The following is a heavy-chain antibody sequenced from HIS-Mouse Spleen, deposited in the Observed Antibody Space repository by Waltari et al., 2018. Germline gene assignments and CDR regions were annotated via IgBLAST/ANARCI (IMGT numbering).Heavy chain of an antibody. CDR1: GFTFSSYA. J-gene: IGHJ3*02. V-gene: IGHV3-30-3*01. CDR3: ARDQGGYQMRPFDAFDI. CDR2: ISYDVSNK. Sequence: QVQLVASGGGLFQPGRSLRLSCAASGFTFSSYAMHWVRQAPGQGLEWVAVISYDVSNKYCADSVKGRFTISRDNSKNTLYLQMNSLRAEDTAVYYCARDQGGYQMRPFDAFDIWGQGTMVTVSS. D-gene: IGHD5-12*01.